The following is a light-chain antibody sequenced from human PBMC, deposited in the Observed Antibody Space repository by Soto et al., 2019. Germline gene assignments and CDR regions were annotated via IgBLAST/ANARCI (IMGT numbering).Light chain of an antibody. V-gene: IGKV3-20*01. CDR2: GAS. CDR1: QSVSSSY. Sequence: EKLMPQSPDTLSLSPGVRAPLSCRASQSVSSSYLAWYQQKPGQAPRLLIYGASSRATGIPDRFSGSGSGTDFTLTISRLEPEDFAVYYCQQYGSSPWTFGQGTKV. J-gene: IGKJ1*01. CDR3: QQYGSSPWT.